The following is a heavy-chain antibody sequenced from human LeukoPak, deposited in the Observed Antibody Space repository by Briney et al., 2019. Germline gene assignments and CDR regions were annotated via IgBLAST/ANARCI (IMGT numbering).Heavy chain of an antibody. CDR2: INPHSGGT. J-gene: IGHJ4*02. Sequence: ASVKVSCKASGYTFTSYGISWVRQAPGQGLEWMGWINPHSGGTNFAQKFQGRVTMTRDTSINTAYMELSRLRSDDTAVYYCARVGLGYSYGYLDYWGQGTLVTVSS. CDR3: ARVGLGYSYGYLDY. V-gene: IGHV1-2*02. CDR1: GYTFTSYG. D-gene: IGHD5-18*01.